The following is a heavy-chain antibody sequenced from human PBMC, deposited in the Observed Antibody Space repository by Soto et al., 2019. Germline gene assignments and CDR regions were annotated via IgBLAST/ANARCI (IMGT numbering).Heavy chain of an antibody. D-gene: IGHD3-3*01. CDR1: GGTFSTHA. Sequence: QVHLEQSGAAVKKPGSSVKVSCKASGGTFSTHALSWVRQAPGQGLEWLGGIIPILGTPNYAQKFQGRVKVTADEYTSTAYMELSRLTSEDTAVYYCARAAFRSGYYGYYYGMDVWGQGTAVTVS. CDR3: ARAAFRSGYYGYYYGMDV. CDR2: IIPILGTP. V-gene: IGHV1-69*01. J-gene: IGHJ6*02.